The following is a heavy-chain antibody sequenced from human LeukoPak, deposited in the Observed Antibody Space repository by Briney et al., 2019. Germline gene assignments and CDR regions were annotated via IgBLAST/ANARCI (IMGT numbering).Heavy chain of an antibody. CDR1: GGSITNNSYY. D-gene: IGHD5-18*01. V-gene: IGHV4-39*07. CDR3: ARTTEGGYSYGSFYYYYMDV. Sequence: SETLSLTCSVSGGSITNNSYYWAWIRQPPGKGLEWIGNIYYNGNTYYNSSLKSRVTISVHTSKNQFSLKLSSVTAADTAVYYCARTTEGGYSYGSFYYYYMDVWGKGATVTISS. CDR2: IYYNGNT. J-gene: IGHJ6*03.